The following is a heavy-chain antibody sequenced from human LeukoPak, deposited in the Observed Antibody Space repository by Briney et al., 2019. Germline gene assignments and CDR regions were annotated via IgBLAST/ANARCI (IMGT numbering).Heavy chain of an antibody. CDR3: ARSQQYSSTLYYFDY. V-gene: IGHV4-59*08. Sequence: SETMSLTCTVSGGSISSYYWSWIRQPPGKGLEWIGYIYYSGSTNYNPSLKSRVTISVETSKNQFSLKLSSVTAADTAVYYCARSQQYSSTLYYFDYWGQGTLVTVSS. CDR2: IYYSGST. CDR1: GGSISSYY. J-gene: IGHJ4*02. D-gene: IGHD6-13*01.